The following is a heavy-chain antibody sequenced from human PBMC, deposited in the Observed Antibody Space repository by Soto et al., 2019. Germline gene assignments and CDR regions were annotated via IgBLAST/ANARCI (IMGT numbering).Heavy chain of an antibody. D-gene: IGHD3-10*01. Sequence: EVQLVESGGGLVQPGGSLRLSCAASEFTSSDRSVHWVRQAPGKGLVWVSGIDKVGTDSTYADSVKGRFTSSRDNAKNTVYLKMTCLRVEDTAVYYCARGRFVPDAWGKGTTITVS. CDR1: EFTSSDRS. J-gene: IGHJ6*03. V-gene: IGHV3-74*01. CDR3: ARGRFVPDA. CDR2: IDKVGTDS.